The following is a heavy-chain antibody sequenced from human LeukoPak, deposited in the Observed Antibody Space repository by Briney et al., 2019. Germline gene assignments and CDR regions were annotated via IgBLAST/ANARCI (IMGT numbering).Heavy chain of an antibody. J-gene: IGHJ4*02. CDR2: ISGNGGDT. Sequence: GGSLRLSCAASGFTFSTYSMSWVCQAPGKGLEWVSVISGNGGDTFYADSVKGRFTISRDNSKHTLFLQMNSLRDEDTAVYYCARDLRRGSSSWYVSGGDYWGQGTLVTVSS. CDR1: GFTFSTYS. D-gene: IGHD6-13*01. V-gene: IGHV3-23*01. CDR3: ARDLRRGSSSWYVSGGDY.